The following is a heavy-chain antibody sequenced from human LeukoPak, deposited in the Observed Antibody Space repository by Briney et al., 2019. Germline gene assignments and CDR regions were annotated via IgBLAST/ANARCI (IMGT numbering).Heavy chain of an antibody. CDR2: ISSSSSTI. V-gene: IGHV3-48*02. J-gene: IGHJ4*02. Sequence: PGGSLRLSCAASGFTFSSYSMNWVRQAPGKGLEWVSYISSSSSTIYYADSVKGRFTISRDNAKNSLYLQMNSLRDEDTAVYFCAKEFMADKTISNFDYWGQGTLVTVSS. D-gene: IGHD5-18*01. CDR1: GFTFSSYS. CDR3: AKEFMADKTISNFDY.